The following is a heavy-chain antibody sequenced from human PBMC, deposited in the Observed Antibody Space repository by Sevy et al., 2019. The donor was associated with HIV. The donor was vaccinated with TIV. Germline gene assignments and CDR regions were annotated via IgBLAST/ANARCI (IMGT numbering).Heavy chain of an antibody. J-gene: IGHJ6*02. CDR2: ISYDGSNK. Sequence: GGSLRLSCAASGFTFSSYAMHWVRQAPGKGLEWVAVISYDGSNKYNADSVKGRFTISRDNSKNTLYLQMNSLRAEDTAVYYCARESGHIVVVTAIRRYYGMDVWGQGTTVTVSS. D-gene: IGHD2-21*02. CDR3: ARESGHIVVVTAIRRYYGMDV. V-gene: IGHV3-30-3*01. CDR1: GFTFSSYA.